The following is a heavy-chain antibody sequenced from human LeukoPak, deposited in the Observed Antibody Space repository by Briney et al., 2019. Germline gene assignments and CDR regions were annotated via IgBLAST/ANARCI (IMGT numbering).Heavy chain of an antibody. J-gene: IGHJ3*02. Sequence: ASVKVSCKASGYTFTGYYMHWVRQATGQGLEWMGRINPNSGGTNYAQKFQGRVTMTRDTSIRPSSMELSRLRSDHTAVYYCARAYSYDSPTAFHISAQGPMPTVSS. CDR2: INPNSGGT. D-gene: IGHD3-22*01. V-gene: IGHV1-2*06. CDR1: GYTFTGYY. CDR3: ARAYSYDSPTAFHI.